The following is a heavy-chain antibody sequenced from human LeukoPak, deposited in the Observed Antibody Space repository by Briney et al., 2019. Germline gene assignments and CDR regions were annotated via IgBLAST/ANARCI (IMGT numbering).Heavy chain of an antibody. CDR3: ARDRSDRSPEGSWSGYYPGYYYYGMDV. D-gene: IGHD3-3*01. CDR1: GFTFSSYS. Sequence: GGSLRLSCAASGFTFSSYSMNWVRQAPGKGLEWVSSISSSSSYIYYADSVKGRFTISRDNAKNSLYLQMNSLRAEDTAVYYCARDRSDRSPEGSWSGYYPGYYYYGMDVWGQGTTVTVSS. V-gene: IGHV3-21*01. J-gene: IGHJ6*02. CDR2: ISSSSSYI.